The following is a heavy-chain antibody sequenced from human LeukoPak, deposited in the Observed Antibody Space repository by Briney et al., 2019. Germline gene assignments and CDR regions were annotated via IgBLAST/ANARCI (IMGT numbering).Heavy chain of an antibody. J-gene: IGHJ5*02. CDR2: ISSSGSTI. CDR1: GFTFSDYY. Sequence: GGSLRLSCAASGFTFSDYYMSWIRQAPGKGVEWVSYISSSGSTIYYADSVKGRFTISRDNAKNSLYLQMNSLRAEDTAVYYCARVRDYYDSSALTPWGEGTLVTVPS. V-gene: IGHV3-11*04. D-gene: IGHD3-22*01. CDR3: ARVRDYYDSSALTP.